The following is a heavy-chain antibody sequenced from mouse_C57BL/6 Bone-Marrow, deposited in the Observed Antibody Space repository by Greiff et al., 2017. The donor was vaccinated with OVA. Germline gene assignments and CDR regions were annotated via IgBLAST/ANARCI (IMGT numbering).Heavy chain of an antibody. CDR3: AKGYGSSPDY. J-gene: IGHJ2*01. CDR2: IYPSDSET. Sequence: QVQLQQPGAELVRPGSSVKLSCKASGYTFTSYWMDWVKQRPGQGLEWIGNIYPSDSETHYNQKFKDKATLTVDKSSSTAYMQRSSLTSEDSAVYYCAKGYGSSPDYWGQGTTLTVSS. D-gene: IGHD1-1*01. V-gene: IGHV1-61*01. CDR1: GYTFTSYW.